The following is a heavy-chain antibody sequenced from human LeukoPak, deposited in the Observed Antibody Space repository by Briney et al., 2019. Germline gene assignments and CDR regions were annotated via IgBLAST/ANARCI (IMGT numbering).Heavy chain of an antibody. CDR3: ARGRPHGNDY. V-gene: IGHV3-74*01. Sequence: GGSLRLSCAASGFTFSSYWMNWVRRAPGRGLVWVSRIASDGSSTTYADSVKGRFSISRDNAKNTLYLQMNSLRVEDTAVYYCARGRPHGNDYWGQGTLVTVSS. J-gene: IGHJ4*02. CDR2: IASDGSST. D-gene: IGHD4-23*01. CDR1: GFTFSSYW.